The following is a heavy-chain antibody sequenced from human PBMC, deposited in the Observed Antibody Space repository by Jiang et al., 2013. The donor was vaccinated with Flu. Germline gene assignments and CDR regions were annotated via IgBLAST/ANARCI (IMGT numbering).Heavy chain of an antibody. CDR3: ASTQNYYDSSGYYF. D-gene: IGHD3-22*01. CDR1: GASFNGLY. Sequence: GSGLVKPSETLSLTCAVYGASFNGLYWSWIRQPPGKGLEWIGEINHSGSTNYNPSLKSRVTISVDTSKNQFSLKLSSVTAADTAVYYCASTQNYYDSSGYYFWGQGTQVTVSS. CDR2: INHSGST. V-gene: IGHV4-34*01. J-gene: IGHJ4*02.